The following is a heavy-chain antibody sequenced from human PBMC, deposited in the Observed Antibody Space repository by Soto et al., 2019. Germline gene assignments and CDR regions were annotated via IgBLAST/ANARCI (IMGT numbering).Heavy chain of an antibody. D-gene: IGHD1-1*01. CDR3: ARDRAHGIDI. Sequence: GASVKVSCKASGYTFTSNGISWMRQAPGQGLEWMGWISADKGNTNYAQRLQGRVTMTRDTSTSTVYMELRSLRSEDTAVYFCARDRAHGIDIWGQGTMVTVSS. CDR2: ISADKGNT. J-gene: IGHJ3*02. V-gene: IGHV1-18*01. CDR1: GYTFTSNG.